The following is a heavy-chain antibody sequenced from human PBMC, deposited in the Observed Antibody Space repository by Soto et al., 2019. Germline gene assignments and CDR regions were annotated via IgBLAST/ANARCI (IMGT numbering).Heavy chain of an antibody. CDR1: GFTFSSYS. CDR3: ARGGNWSYVPYYYYGMDV. V-gene: IGHV3-21*01. CDR2: ISSSSSYI. J-gene: IGHJ6*02. D-gene: IGHD1-7*01. Sequence: PGGSLRLSCAASGFTFSSYSMNWVRQAPGKGLEWVSSISSSSSYIYYADSVKGRFTISRDNAKNSLYLQMNSLRAEDTAVYYCARGGNWSYVPYYYYGMDVWGQGTTVTVSS.